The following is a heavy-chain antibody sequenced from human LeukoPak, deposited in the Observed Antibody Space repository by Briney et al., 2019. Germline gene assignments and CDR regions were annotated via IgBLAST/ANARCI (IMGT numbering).Heavy chain of an antibody. Sequence: SETLSLTCTVSSASISTYYWSWLRQPPGKGLEWIGYIYHSGPSNYNPSLKSRVAMSVDTSKSQFSLSLTSVTAADTAVYYCARGQGATVPQVGKNWFDPWGQGTRVIVSS. V-gene: IGHV4-59*12. CDR1: SASISTYY. D-gene: IGHD1-26*01. CDR2: IYHSGPS. CDR3: ARGQGATVPQVGKNWFDP. J-gene: IGHJ5*02.